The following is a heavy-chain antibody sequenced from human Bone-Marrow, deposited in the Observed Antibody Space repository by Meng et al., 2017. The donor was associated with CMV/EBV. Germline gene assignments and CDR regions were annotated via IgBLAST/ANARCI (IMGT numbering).Heavy chain of an antibody. CDR3: AREGDIVVVPASARYYYYGMAF. D-gene: IGHD2-2*01. J-gene: IGHJ6*02. CDR1: GYTFTGYY. CDR2: INPNSGGT. Sequence: ASVKVSCKTSGYTFTGYYMHWVRQAPGQGLEWMGWINPNSGGTNYAQKFQGRVTMTRDTSISTAYMGLSRLRSDDTAVYYCAREGDIVVVPASARYYYYGMAFWGPGTTVTVSS. V-gene: IGHV1-2*02.